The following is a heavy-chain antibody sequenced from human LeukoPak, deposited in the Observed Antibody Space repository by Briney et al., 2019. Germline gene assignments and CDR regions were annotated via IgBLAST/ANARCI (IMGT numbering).Heavy chain of an antibody. D-gene: IGHD6-13*01. Sequence: GGSLRLSCAASGFTFSSYSMNRVRQAPGKGLEWVSYISSSSSTIYYADSVKGRFTISRDNAKNSLYLQMNSLRDEDTAVYYCARGEGYSSSWYVGDLFDYWGQGTLVTVSS. CDR1: GFTFSSYS. CDR2: ISSSSSTI. J-gene: IGHJ4*02. CDR3: ARGEGYSSSWYVGDLFDY. V-gene: IGHV3-48*02.